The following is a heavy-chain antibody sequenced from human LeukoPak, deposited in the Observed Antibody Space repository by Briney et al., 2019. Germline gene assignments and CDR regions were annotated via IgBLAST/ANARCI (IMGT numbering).Heavy chain of an antibody. CDR2: ISWNSGSI. CDR1: GFTFDDYA. CDR3: AKDIGGVDTAMVL. J-gene: IGHJ4*02. Sequence: GGLVQPGRSLRLSCAASGFTFDDYAMHWVRQAPGKGLEWVSGISWNSGSIGYADSVKGRFTISRDNAKNSLYLQMNSLRAEDTALYYCAKDIGGVDTAMVLWGQGTLVTVSS. V-gene: IGHV3-9*01. D-gene: IGHD5-18*01.